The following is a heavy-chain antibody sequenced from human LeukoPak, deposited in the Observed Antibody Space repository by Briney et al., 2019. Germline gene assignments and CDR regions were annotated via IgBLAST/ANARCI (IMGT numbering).Heavy chain of an antibody. D-gene: IGHD3-22*01. J-gene: IGHJ3*02. CDR3: ARSPTYYYDSSGLLDAFDI. V-gene: IGHV4-59*08. Sequence: SETLSLTCTVSGGSISSYYWSWIRQPPGKGLEWIGYIYYSGSTNYNPSLKSRVTISVDTSKNQFSLKLSSVTAADTAVYYCARSPTYYYDSSGLLDAFDIWGQGTMVTVSS. CDR1: GGSISSYY. CDR2: IYYSGST.